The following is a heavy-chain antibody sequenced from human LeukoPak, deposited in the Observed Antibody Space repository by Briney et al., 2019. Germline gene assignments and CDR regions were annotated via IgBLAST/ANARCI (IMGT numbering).Heavy chain of an antibody. J-gene: IGHJ4*02. D-gene: IGHD6-19*01. Sequence: SETLSLTCAVYGGSFSGYSWNWIRQPPGKGLEWIGEINHSGSTNYNPSLKSRVTISVDTSKNQFSLKLSSVTAEDTAVYYCARPSSGWYNVGSDYWGQGTLVTVSS. CDR1: GGSFSGYS. CDR2: INHSGST. CDR3: ARPSSGWYNVGSDY. V-gene: IGHV4-34*01.